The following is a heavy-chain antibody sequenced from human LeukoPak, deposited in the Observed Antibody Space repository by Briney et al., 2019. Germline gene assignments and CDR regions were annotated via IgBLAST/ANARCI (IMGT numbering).Heavy chain of an antibody. J-gene: IGHJ4*02. D-gene: IGHD3-10*01. CDR3: ARGSGGRFSDGLFDY. Sequence: PGGSLRLSCAASGFTFNYYWMSWVRQAPGKGLEWVANIKQDGSEKYYVDSVKGRFTISRDNANNLLYLQMGSLRAEDTAVYYCARGSGGRFSDGLFDYWGQGTLVTVSS. CDR2: IKQDGSEK. CDR1: GFTFNYYW. V-gene: IGHV3-7*01.